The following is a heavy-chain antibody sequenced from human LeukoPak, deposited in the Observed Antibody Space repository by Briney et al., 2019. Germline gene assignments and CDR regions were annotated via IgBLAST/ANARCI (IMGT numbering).Heavy chain of an antibody. J-gene: IGHJ4*02. Sequence: GGSLRLSCAASGFTFSSYAMHWVRQAPGKGLEWVGVIARDGKDKHHADSVKGRFTISRDNSKNTLYLQMNSLRAEDTAVYYCARDVAAAAAYYFDYWGQGTLVTVSS. CDR1: GFTFSSYA. V-gene: IGHV3-30*04. D-gene: IGHD6-13*01. CDR2: IARDGKDK. CDR3: ARDVAAAAAYYFDY.